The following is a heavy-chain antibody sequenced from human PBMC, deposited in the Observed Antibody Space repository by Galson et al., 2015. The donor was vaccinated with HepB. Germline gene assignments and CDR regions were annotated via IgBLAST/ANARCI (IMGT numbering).Heavy chain of an antibody. D-gene: IGHD5-18*01. V-gene: IGHV3-20*03. CDR3: ATSRGYGYQGALDY. J-gene: IGHJ4*02. Sequence: GHADSVKGRFTISRDNAKNSLFLQMNSLGADDTALYYCATSRGYGYQGALDYWGQGALVIVSS.